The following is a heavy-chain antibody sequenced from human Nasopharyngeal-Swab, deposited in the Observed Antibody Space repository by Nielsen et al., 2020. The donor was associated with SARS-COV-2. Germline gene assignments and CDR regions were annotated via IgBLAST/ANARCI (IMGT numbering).Heavy chain of an antibody. D-gene: IGHD6-19*01. Sequence: GESLKISCAGSGFTFNTYSMIWVRQVPGEGLEWVSSISGSGSYVYYADSVKGRFTISRDNAKNSLFLQMNSLRAEDTALYYCAKDLGIAVAGTGHDLWGQGTLVTVSS. CDR2: ISGSGSYV. V-gene: IGHV3-21*04. J-gene: IGHJ5*02. CDR1: GFTFNTYS. CDR3: AKDLGIAVAGTGHDL.